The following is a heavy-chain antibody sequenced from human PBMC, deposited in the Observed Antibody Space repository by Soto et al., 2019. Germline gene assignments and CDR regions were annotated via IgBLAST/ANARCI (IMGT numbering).Heavy chain of an antibody. CDR2: ISNNGAHT. Sequence: EAQLVESGGGLVQPGGSLRLSCAASGFTFSNYEMHWVRQAPGKGLEYVSGISNNGAHTDYAKSVKGRFTISRDNSDNSLYLEMGSLRAEDMALYYCERRGYGSRWPNVYMDVWGTGTTVTVSS. D-gene: IGHD6-13*01. CDR1: GFTFSNYE. CDR3: ERRGYGSRWPNVYMDV. J-gene: IGHJ6*03. V-gene: IGHV3-64*01.